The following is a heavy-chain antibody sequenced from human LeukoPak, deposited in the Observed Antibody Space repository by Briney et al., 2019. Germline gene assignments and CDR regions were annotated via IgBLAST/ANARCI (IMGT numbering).Heavy chain of an antibody. D-gene: IGHD4-17*01. J-gene: IGHJ6*04. CDR2: IYPGDSDT. Sequence: GETLNITCMGSGYGFTSYTSGGMRLITGKGLEWMVIIYPGDSDTRYSPSYQGQVTISADKSISTAYLQWSSLKASDTAMYYCARLYGDYGYYGMDVWGKGTTVTVSS. CDR3: ARLYGDYGYYGMDV. CDR1: GYGFTSYT. V-gene: IGHV5-51*01.